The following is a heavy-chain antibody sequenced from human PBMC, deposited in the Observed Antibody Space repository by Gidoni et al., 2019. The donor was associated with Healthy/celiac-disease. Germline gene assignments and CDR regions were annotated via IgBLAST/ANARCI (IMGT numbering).Heavy chain of an antibody. CDR2: ISGSGGST. D-gene: IGHD2-15*01. J-gene: IGHJ6*03. CDR3: AKEYCSGGSCYYGYYYYYMDV. Sequence: SGFTFSSYAMSWVRQAPGKGLEWVSAISGSGGSTYYADSVKGRFTISRDNSKNTLYLQMNSLRAEATAVYYCAKEYCSGGSCYYGYYYYYMDVWGKGTTVTVSS. CDR1: GFTFSSYA. V-gene: IGHV3-23*01.